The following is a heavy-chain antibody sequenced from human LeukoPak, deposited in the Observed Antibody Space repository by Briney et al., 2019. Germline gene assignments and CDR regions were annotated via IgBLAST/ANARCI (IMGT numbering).Heavy chain of an antibody. Sequence: SETLSLTCTVSGGSISSYYWSWIRQPPGKGLEWIGYIYYSGSTNYNPSLKSRVTISVDTSKNQFSLKLSSVTAADTAVYYCARKKGIRTYFDYWGQGTLVTVSS. CDR2: IYYSGST. J-gene: IGHJ4*02. CDR3: ARKKGIRTYFDY. V-gene: IGHV4-59*08. CDR1: GGSISSYY. D-gene: IGHD1-14*01.